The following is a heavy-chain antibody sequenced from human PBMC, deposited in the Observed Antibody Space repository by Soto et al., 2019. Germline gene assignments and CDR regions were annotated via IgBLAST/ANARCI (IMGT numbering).Heavy chain of an antibody. V-gene: IGHV3-49*04. CDR3: TGGVRYYYDSSGLYDAFDI. Sequence: GGSLRLSCTASGFTFGDYAMSWVRQAPGKGLEWVGFIRSKAYGGTTEYAASVKGRFTISRDDSKSIAYLQMNSLKTEDTAVYYCTGGVRYYYDSSGLYDAFDIWGQGTMVTVSS. J-gene: IGHJ3*02. D-gene: IGHD3-22*01. CDR2: IRSKAYGGTT. CDR1: GFTFGDYA.